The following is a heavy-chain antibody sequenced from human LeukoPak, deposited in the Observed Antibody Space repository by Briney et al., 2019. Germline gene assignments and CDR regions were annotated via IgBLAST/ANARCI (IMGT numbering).Heavy chain of an antibody. CDR3: ARGTQLRFLEWLFPNDAFDI. Sequence: SETLSLTCTVSGGSISSGSYYWSWIRQPAGKGLEWIGRIYTSGSTNYNPPLKSRVTISVDTSKNQFSLKLSSVTAADTAVYYCARGTQLRFLEWLFPNDAFDIWGQGTMVTVSS. D-gene: IGHD3-3*01. J-gene: IGHJ3*02. CDR1: GGSISSGSYY. V-gene: IGHV4-61*02. CDR2: IYTSGST.